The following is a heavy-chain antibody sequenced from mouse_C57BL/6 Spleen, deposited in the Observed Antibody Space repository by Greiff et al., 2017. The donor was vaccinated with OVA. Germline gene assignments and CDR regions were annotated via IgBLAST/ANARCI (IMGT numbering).Heavy chain of an antibody. CDR2: INPNYGTT. CDR3: ARSHGYYPSMDY. D-gene: IGHD2-3*01. Sequence: EVKLQESGPELVKPGASVKISCKASGYSFTDYNMNWVKQSHGKSLEWIGEINPNYGTTSYNQKFKGKATLTVDQSSSTAYMQLNSLTSEDSAVDYCARSHGYYPSMDYWGQGTSVTVSS. CDR1: GYSFTDYN. V-gene: IGHV1-39*01. J-gene: IGHJ4*01.